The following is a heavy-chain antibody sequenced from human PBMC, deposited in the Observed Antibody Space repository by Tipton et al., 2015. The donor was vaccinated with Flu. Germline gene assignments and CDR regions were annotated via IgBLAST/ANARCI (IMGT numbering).Heavy chain of an antibody. CDR1: GDSISSYY. CDR3: ARDDGDYGSETYHYYYGMDV. J-gene: IGHJ6*02. V-gene: IGHV4-4*07. Sequence: LRLSCTVSGDSISSYYWSWIRQPAGKGLEWLGRIYTSGSTNYNPSLKSRVTMSGDTSKSQFSLKLISGTAADTAVYYCARDDGDYGSETYHYYYGMDVWGQGTTVTVSS. D-gene: IGHD3-10*01. CDR2: IYTSGST.